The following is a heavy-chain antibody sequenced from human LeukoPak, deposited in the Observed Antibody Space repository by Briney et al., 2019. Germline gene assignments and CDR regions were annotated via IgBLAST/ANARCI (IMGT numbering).Heavy chain of an antibody. V-gene: IGHV3-9*01. D-gene: IGHD2-15*01. CDR2: ISWNSGSI. Sequence: GRSLRLSCAASGFTFDDYAMHWVRQAPGKGLEWVSGISWNSGSIDYADSVKGRFTISRDNAKNSLYLQMNSLRAEDTAVYYCARDRYCSGGSCYPFDYWGQGTLVTVSS. J-gene: IGHJ4*02. CDR1: GFTFDDYA. CDR3: ARDRYCSGGSCYPFDY.